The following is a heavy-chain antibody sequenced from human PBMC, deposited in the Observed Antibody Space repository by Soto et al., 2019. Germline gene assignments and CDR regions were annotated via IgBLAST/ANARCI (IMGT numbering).Heavy chain of an antibody. V-gene: IGHV3-23*01. J-gene: IGHJ4*02. CDR2: ISGSGLST. Sequence: LRLSCAASGFTFSNYAVSWVRQPPGKGLAWVSAISGSGLSTYYADSVKGRFTISRDNSKNTLYLQMNSLRAEDTAVYYCAKGGYFDYWGQGALVTVSS. CDR1: GFTFSNYA. CDR3: AKGGYFDY.